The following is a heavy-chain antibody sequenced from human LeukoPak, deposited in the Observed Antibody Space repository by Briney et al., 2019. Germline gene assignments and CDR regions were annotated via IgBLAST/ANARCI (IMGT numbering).Heavy chain of an antibody. Sequence: GGSLRLSCAASGFTFSSYAMSWVRQAPGKGLEWVSAISGGGGSTYYADSVKGRFTISRDNSKNTLYLQMNSLRAEDTAVYYCANGASIRGSGYFDYWGQGTLVTVSS. CDR2: ISGGGGST. CDR1: GFTFSSYA. J-gene: IGHJ4*02. V-gene: IGHV3-23*01. CDR3: ANGASIRGSGYFDY. D-gene: IGHD3-10*01.